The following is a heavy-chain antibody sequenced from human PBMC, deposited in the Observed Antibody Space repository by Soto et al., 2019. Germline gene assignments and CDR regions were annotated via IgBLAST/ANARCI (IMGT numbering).Heavy chain of an antibody. Sequence: SQTLSLTCAISGDSVSSNSAAWNWIRQSPSRGLEWLGRTYYRSKWYNDYAVSVKSRITINPDTSKNQFSLQLSSVTPEDTAVYYCARDYYDSSGYYSDAFDIWGQGTMVTVSS. CDR1: GDSVSSNSAA. J-gene: IGHJ3*02. CDR3: ARDYYDSSGYYSDAFDI. D-gene: IGHD3-22*01. V-gene: IGHV6-1*01. CDR2: TYYRSKWYN.